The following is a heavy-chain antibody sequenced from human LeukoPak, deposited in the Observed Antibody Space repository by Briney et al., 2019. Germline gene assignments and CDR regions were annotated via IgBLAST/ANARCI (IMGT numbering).Heavy chain of an antibody. CDR2: INPDSGAT. CDR1: GYTFTGYY. Sequence: GASVKVSCKASGYTFTGYYINWVRQAPGQGVEWVGRINPDSGATDYAENFQGRVTMTRDTSINTAYMEVSSLRSDDTAVYYCARGAGRIIVIRGEFDPWGQGTQVTVSS. J-gene: IGHJ5*02. CDR3: ARGAGRIIVIRGEFDP. V-gene: IGHV1-2*02. D-gene: IGHD3-10*01.